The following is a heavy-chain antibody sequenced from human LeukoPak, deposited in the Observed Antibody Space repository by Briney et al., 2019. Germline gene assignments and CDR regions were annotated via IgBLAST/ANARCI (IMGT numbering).Heavy chain of an antibody. CDR1: GFTFSSYS. CDR2: ISSSRYI. V-gene: IGHV3-21*01. J-gene: IGHJ6*03. D-gene: IGHD3-22*01. CDR3: ACTYSSGHIYYYYMDV. Sequence: GGSLRLSCAASGFTFSSYSMNWVRQAPGKGLEWVSSISSSRYIYYADSVKSRFTISRDNAKNSLYLQRPSLRAEDTAVYYCACTYSSGHIYYYYMDVGGKETTVTVSS.